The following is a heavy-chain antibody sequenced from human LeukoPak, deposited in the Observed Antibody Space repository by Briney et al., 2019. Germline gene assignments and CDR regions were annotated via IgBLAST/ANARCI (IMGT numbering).Heavy chain of an antibody. D-gene: IGHD2-2*02. Sequence: SETLSLTCAVSGVSLTGYYWSWIRQSPGKGLEWIGEINHRGSTNYNPSLKSRITISVDTSKKQFSLNLSSVTAADTAVYYCARRGRYCTGANCYTGYFQHWGQGTLVTVSS. J-gene: IGHJ1*01. CDR2: INHRGST. CDR1: GVSLTGYY. V-gene: IGHV4-34*01. CDR3: ARRGRYCTGANCYTGYFQH.